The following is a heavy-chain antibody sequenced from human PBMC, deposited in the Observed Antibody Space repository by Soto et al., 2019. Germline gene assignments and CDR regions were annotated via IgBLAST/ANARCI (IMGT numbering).Heavy chain of an antibody. Sequence: GGSLRLSCAASGFTFDDYTMHWVRQAPGKGLEWVSLISWDGGSTYYADSVKGRFTISRDNSKNSLYLQMNSLRTEDTALYYCAKDMGLDYYDSSGYYSPNAFDIWGQGTMVTVSS. CDR3: AKDMGLDYYDSSGYYSPNAFDI. D-gene: IGHD3-22*01. V-gene: IGHV3-43*01. J-gene: IGHJ3*02. CDR2: ISWDGGST. CDR1: GFTFDDYT.